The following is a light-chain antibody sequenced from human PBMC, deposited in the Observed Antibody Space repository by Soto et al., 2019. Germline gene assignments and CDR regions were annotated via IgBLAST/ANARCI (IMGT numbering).Light chain of an antibody. V-gene: IGKV3-20*01. CDR1: QSISNNY. CDR2: DAS. Sequence: EIMLTQSPGTLSLSPGERATLSCRASQSISNNYLAWYQQTPGQAPRLLIYDASNRAAGIPDRFSGSGSGTDFTLTISRLEPEDFGVYHCQQYGGSPRTFGQGTKV. J-gene: IGKJ1*01. CDR3: QQYGGSPRT.